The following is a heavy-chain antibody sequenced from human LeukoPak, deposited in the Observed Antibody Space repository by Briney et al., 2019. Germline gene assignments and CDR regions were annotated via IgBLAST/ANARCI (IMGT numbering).Heavy chain of an antibody. J-gene: IGHJ4*02. Sequence: ASVKVSCKASGYTFNSYVISWVRQAPGQGLEWMGWINTYNGNTNYAQKLQGRVTMTTDTSTSTAYVELRSLRSDDRAMYYCARTRAGDFWSGYYGIDYWGQGTLVTVSS. CDR2: INTYNGNT. V-gene: IGHV1-18*01. CDR1: GYTFNSYV. CDR3: ARTRAGDFWSGYYGIDY. D-gene: IGHD3-3*01.